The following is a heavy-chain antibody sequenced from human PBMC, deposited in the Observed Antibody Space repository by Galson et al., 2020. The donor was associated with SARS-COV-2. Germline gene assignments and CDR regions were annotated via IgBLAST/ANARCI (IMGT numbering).Heavy chain of an antibody. CDR3: AKEGEDGDYPS. CDR1: GFTFSSYA. J-gene: IGHJ5*02. V-gene: IGHV3-23*03. Sequence: GESLKISCAASGFTFSSYAMSWVRQAPGKGLEWVSVIYSGGSTYYADSVKGRFTISRDNSKNTLYLQMNSLRAEDTAVYYCAKEGEDGDYPSWGQGTLVTVSS. D-gene: IGHD4-17*01. CDR2: IYSGGST.